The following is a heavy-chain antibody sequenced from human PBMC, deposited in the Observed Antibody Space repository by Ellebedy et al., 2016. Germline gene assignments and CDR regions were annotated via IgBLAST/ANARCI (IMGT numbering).Heavy chain of an antibody. J-gene: IGHJ6*02. CDR2: INPNSGGT. D-gene: IGHD2-21*02. CDR1: GYTFTGYY. Sequence: ASVKVSXXASGYTFTGYYMHWVRQAPGQGLEWMGWINPNSGGTNYAQKFQGRVTMTRDTSISTAYMELSRLRSDDTAVYYCARGGVVTAIYLSHDYYYGMDVWGQGTTVTVSS. V-gene: IGHV1-2*02. CDR3: ARGGVVTAIYLSHDYYYGMDV.